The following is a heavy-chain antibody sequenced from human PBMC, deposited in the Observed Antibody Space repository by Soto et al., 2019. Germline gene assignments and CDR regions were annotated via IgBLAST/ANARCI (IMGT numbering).Heavy chain of an antibody. CDR2: ISNNGDTA. D-gene: IGHD3-16*02. CDR3: AKSRVFIGAIVTLLDS. V-gene: IGHV3-23*01. CDR1: RFTFSSYA. J-gene: IGHJ4*02. Sequence: EVQLLESGGGLVQPGGSLTLCYATSRFTFSSYAMVWVRQAAEKGLEWVASISNNGDTAYYADSVKGRFTISRGNSENTLYLQMNGLRADDTALYFCAKSRVFIGAIVTLLDSWGQGTQVTVSS.